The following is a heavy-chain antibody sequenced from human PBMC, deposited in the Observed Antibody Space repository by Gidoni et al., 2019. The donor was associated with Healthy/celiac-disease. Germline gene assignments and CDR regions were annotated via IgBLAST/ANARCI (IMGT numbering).Heavy chain of an antibody. D-gene: IGHD1-26*01. V-gene: IGHV4-31*03. CDR3: AREGGSYSFDY. Sequence: QVQLQESVPGLVKPSQTLSLTCTVSGVSISSGGYYWSWIRQHPGKGLEWIGYIYYSGSTYYNPSLKSRVTISVDTSKNQFSRKLSSVTAADTAVYYCAREGGSYSFDYWGQGTLVTVSS. CDR1: GVSISSGGYY. CDR2: IYYSGST. J-gene: IGHJ4*02.